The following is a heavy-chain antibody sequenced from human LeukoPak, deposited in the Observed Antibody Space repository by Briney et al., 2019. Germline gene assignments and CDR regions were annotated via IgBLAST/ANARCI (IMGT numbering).Heavy chain of an antibody. J-gene: IGHJ4*02. V-gene: IGHV4-39*07. Sequence: SETLSLTCTVSGGSISSSSYYWGWIRQPPGKGLEWIGSIYYSGSTYYNPSLKSRVTISVDTSKIQFSLKLSSVTAADTAVYYCARDPLWFGEPRSAYWGQGTLVTVSS. CDR2: IYYSGST. D-gene: IGHD3-10*01. CDR1: GGSISSSSYY. CDR3: ARDPLWFGEPRSAY.